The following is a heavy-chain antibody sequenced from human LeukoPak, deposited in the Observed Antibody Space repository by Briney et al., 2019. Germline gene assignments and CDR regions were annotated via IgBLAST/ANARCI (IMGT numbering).Heavy chain of an antibody. Sequence: PGRSLRLSCAASGFTFSSYAMHWVRQAPGKGLEWVADISYDGSNKYYADSVKGRFTISRDNSKNTLYLQMNSLRAEDTAVYYCAREEGIAVAGRGFDYWGQGTLVTVSS. V-gene: IGHV3-30-3*01. CDR1: GFTFSSYA. D-gene: IGHD6-19*01. J-gene: IGHJ4*02. CDR3: AREEGIAVAGRGFDY. CDR2: ISYDGSNK.